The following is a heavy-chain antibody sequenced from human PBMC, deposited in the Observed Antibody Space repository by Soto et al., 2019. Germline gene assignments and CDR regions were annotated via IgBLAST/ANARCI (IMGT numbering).Heavy chain of an antibody. CDR3: ARGKQQLVLDWFDP. CDR2: IIPIFGTA. J-gene: IGHJ5*02. CDR1: GGTFSSYA. D-gene: IGHD6-13*01. Sequence: SVKVSCKASGGTFSSYAISWVRQAPGQGLEWMGGIIPIFGTANYAQKFQGRVTITADESTSTAYMELSSLRSEDTAVYYCARGKQQLVLDWFDPWGQGTLVNVSS. V-gene: IGHV1-69*13.